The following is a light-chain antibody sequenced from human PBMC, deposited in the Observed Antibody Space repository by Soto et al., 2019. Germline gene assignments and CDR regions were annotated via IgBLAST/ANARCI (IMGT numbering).Light chain of an antibody. CDR2: DAS. CDR1: QSVSSY. CDR3: QQRSNWPRT. V-gene: IGKV3-11*01. Sequence: EIVLTQSPATLSSSPGEGATLSCRASQSVSSYLAWYQQKPGQAPRLLIYDASNRATGIPARFSGSGSGTDFTLTISSLEPEDFAVYYCQQRSNWPRTFGQGTKVEIK. J-gene: IGKJ1*01.